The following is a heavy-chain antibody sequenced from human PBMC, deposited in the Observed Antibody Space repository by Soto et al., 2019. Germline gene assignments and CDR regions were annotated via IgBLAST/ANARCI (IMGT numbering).Heavy chain of an antibody. J-gene: IGHJ4*02. CDR2: ISSSSSYT. CDR3: ATDPYYYDSSGYYSPERYFDY. D-gene: IGHD3-22*01. Sequence: PGGSLRLSCAASGFTFTSYSMNWVRQAPGKGLEWVSSISSSSSYTYYADSVKGRFTISRDNAKNSLYLQMNSLRAEDTAVYYCATDPYYYDSSGYYSPERYFDYWGQGTLFTVSS. CDR1: GFTFTSYS. V-gene: IGHV3-21*01.